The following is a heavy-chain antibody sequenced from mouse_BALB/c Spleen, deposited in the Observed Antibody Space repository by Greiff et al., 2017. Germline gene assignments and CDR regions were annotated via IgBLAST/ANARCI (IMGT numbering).Heavy chain of an antibody. CDR3: ARAPPASYAMDY. D-gene: IGHD6-1*01. CDR2: IYPGDGDT. J-gene: IGHJ4*01. V-gene: IGHV1-80*01. CDR1: GYAFSSYW. Sequence: VQVVESGAELVRPGSSVKISCKASGYAFSSYWMNWVKQRPGQGLEWIGQIYPGDGDTNYNGKFKGKATLTADKSSSTAYMQLSSLTSEDSAVYFCARAPPASYAMDYWGQGTSVTVSS.